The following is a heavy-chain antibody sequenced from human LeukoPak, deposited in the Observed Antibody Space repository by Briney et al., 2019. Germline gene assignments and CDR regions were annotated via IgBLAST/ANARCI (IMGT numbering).Heavy chain of an antibody. CDR2: ISYDGNNK. CDR3: ARGGFCNPQCILGYYYYMDV. Sequence: GGSLRLSCAASGFTFSNFAIHWVRQTPGKGLEWVAVISYDGNNKYSADSVKGRFTISRDNSKNTMYLQMDSLRAEDTAVYYCARGGFCNPQCILGYYYYMDVWGKGTTVTVSS. V-gene: IGHV3-30-3*01. D-gene: IGHD3-3*02. CDR1: GFTFSNFA. J-gene: IGHJ6*03.